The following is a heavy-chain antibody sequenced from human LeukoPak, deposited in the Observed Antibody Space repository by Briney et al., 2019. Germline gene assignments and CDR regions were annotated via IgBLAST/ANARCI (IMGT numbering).Heavy chain of an antibody. V-gene: IGHV3-11*01. Sequence: GGSLRLSCAASGFTFSDYYMSWIRQAPGKGLEWVSYISSSGTNIYYADSVKGRFTISRDNAKSSLYLQMNSLRAEDTALYYCAKDMGGIGVVTEIDYWGQGTLVTVSS. J-gene: IGHJ4*02. CDR1: GFTFSDYY. D-gene: IGHD2-21*02. CDR3: AKDMGGIGVVTEIDY. CDR2: ISSSGTNI.